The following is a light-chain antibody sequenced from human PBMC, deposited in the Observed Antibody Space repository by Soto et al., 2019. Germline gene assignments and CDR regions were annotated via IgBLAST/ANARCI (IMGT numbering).Light chain of an antibody. CDR1: QTVSSSF. CDR2: GVS. J-gene: IGKJ1*01. Sequence: EIVLTQSPGTLSLSPGERATLSCRASQTVSSSFLAWYQHKPGQAPRLLVYGVSSRATGIPDRFSGSGSGTDFTLTISRLEPEDFAVYYCQHYGSSPPRTFGQGTKVDIK. CDR3: QHYGSSPPRT. V-gene: IGKV3-20*01.